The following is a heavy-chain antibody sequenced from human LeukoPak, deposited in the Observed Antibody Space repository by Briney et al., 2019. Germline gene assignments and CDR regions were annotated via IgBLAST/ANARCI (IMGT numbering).Heavy chain of an antibody. D-gene: IGHD3-22*01. J-gene: IGHJ4*02. V-gene: IGHV3-21*01. CDR3: ARESSGYFY. Sequence: PGGSLRLSXAASGFTFSTYSMNWVRQAPGKGLEWVSSISSGGSFIYYADSVKGRFTISRDNAKNSLFLQMNSLRAEDTAVYYCARESSGYFYWGQGTLVTVSS. CDR1: GFTFSTYS. CDR2: ISSGGSFI.